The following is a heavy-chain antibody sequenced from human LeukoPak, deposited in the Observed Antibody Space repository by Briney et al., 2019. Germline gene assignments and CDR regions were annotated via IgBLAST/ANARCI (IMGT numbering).Heavy chain of an antibody. CDR3: ARHEGVPYYYYGMDV. V-gene: IGHV4-38-2*02. J-gene: IGHJ6*02. CDR2: IYHSGST. CDR1: GYSISSGYY. D-gene: IGHD2-8*01. Sequence: SETLSLTCTVSGYSISSGYYWGWIRQPPGKGLEWIGSIYHSGSTYYNPSLKSRVTISVDTSKNQFSLKLSSVTAADTAVYYCARHEGVPYYYYGMDVWGQGTTVTVSS.